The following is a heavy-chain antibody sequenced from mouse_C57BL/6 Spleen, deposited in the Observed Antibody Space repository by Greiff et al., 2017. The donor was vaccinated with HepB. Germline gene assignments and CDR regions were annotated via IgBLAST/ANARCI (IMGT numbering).Heavy chain of an antibody. CDR1: GFTFSDYG. CDR3: ATLTADY. V-gene: IGHV5-17*01. Sequence: EVKLMESGGGLVKPGGSLKLSCAASGFTFSDYGMHWVRQAPEKGLEWVAYISSGSSTIYYADTVKGRFTISRDNAKNTLFLQMTSLRSEDTAMYYCATLTADYWGQGTTLTVSS. D-gene: IGHD4-1*01. J-gene: IGHJ2*01. CDR2: ISSGSSTI.